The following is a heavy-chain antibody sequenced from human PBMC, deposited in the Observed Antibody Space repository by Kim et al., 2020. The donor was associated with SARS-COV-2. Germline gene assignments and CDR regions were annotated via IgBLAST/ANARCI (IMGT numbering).Heavy chain of an antibody. CDR3: AASPHNSGWEMDY. J-gene: IGHJ4*02. CDR2: IDYSGST. Sequence: SETLSLTCTVSGGSISSRGYYWSWIRQHPGKGLEWIGYIDYSGSTYYNPSLKSRVTISVDTSKNQFSMKRSSVTAADTAVYYCAASPHNSGWEMDYWGQGTLVTVSS. V-gene: IGHV4-31*03. CDR1: GGSISSRGYY. D-gene: IGHD6-19*01.